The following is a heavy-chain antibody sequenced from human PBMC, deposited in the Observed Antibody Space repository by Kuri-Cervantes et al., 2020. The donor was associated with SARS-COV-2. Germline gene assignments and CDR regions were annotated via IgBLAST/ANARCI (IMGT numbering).Heavy chain of an antibody. CDR1: GGTFSSYA. J-gene: IGHJ6*02. V-gene: IGHV1-69*10. CDR2: IIPILGIA. CDR3: ARVVPAAYYGMDV. D-gene: IGHD2-2*01. Sequence: SVKVSCKASGGTFSSYAISWVRQAPGQGLEWMGGIIPILGIANYAQKFQGRVTMTRNTSISTAYMELSSLRSEDTAVYYCARVVPAAYYGMDVWGQGTTVTVSS.